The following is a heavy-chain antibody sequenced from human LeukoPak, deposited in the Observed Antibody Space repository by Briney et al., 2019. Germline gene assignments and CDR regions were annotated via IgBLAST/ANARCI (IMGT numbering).Heavy chain of an antibody. CDR2: IYTSGSN. CDR3: ARAYDFWSGYYFDP. J-gene: IGHJ5*02. V-gene: IGHV4-61*02. Sequence: SQTLSLTCTVSGGSISSSSYYWSWIRQPAGKGLEWIGRIYTSGSNNYNPSLKSRVTISVDTSKNQFSLKLSSVTAADTAVYYCARAYDFWSGYYFDPWGQGTLVTVSS. D-gene: IGHD3-3*01. CDR1: GGSISSSSYY.